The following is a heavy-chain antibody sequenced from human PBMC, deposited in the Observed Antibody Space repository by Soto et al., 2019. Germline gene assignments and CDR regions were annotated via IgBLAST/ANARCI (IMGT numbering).Heavy chain of an antibody. CDR2: IYHGGST. CDR3: ARNPDTTEYYYYGMDV. CDR1: GGSISSSNW. D-gene: IGHD1-26*01. Sequence: PSETLSLTCAVSGGSISSSNWWSWVRQPPGKGLEWIGEIYHGGSTNYNPSLKSRVTISVDKSKNQFSLKLSSVTAADTAVYYCARNPDTTEYYYYGMDVWGQGTTVTVSS. V-gene: IGHV4-4*02. J-gene: IGHJ6*02.